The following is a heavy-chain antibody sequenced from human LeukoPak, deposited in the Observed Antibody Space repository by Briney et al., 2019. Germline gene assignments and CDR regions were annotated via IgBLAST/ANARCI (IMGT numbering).Heavy chain of an antibody. CDR2: IKQDGSEI. CDR1: GFTFSSYW. V-gene: IGHV3-7*01. J-gene: IGHJ4*02. Sequence: GGSLRLSCAVSGFTFSSYWMYWVRQAPGKGLEWVANIKQDGSEIYYVDSVKGRFTISRDNTKNSLYLQMNSPRAEDAALYYCAAGDAMDYWGQGTLVSVSS. CDR3: AAGDAMDY.